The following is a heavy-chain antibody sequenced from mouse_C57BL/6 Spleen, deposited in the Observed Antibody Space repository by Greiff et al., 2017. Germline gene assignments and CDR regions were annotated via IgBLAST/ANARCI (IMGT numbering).Heavy chain of an antibody. J-gene: IGHJ3*01. D-gene: IGHD1-1*01. Sequence: QVQLQQPGAELVKPGASVKMSCKASGYTFTSYWITWVKQRPGQGLEWIGDIYPGSGSTNYNEKFKSKATLTVDTSSSTAYMQLSSLTSEDSAVYYCAREDYGSSYMFAYWGEGTLVTVSA. CDR2: IYPGSGST. V-gene: IGHV1-55*01. CDR1: GYTFTSYW. CDR3: AREDYGSSYMFAY.